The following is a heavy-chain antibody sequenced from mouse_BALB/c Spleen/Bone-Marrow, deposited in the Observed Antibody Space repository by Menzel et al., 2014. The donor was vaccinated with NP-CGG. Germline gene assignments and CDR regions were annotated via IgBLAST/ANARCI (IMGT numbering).Heavy chain of an antibody. CDR3: TREGDSPFAY. Sequence: QVQLQQSGAELVKPGASVKLSCKASGYTFXSYYMYWVKQRPGQGLEWIGEINPSNGGTNFNEKFKSKATLTVDKSSSTAYIHLSSRTSEDSAVYYCTREGDSPFAYWGQGTLVTVSA. CDR1: GYTFXSYY. D-gene: IGHD2-13*01. J-gene: IGHJ3*01. V-gene: IGHV1S81*02. CDR2: INPSNGGT.